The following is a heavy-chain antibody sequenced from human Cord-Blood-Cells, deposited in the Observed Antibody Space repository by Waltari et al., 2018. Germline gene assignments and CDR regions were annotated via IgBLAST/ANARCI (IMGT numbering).Heavy chain of an antibody. Sequence: QVQLVQSGAEVKKPGAPVKVSCKASGYTFTGYYMHWVRQAPGQGLEWMGWINPNSGGTNYAQKFQGRVTMTRETSISTAYMELSRLRSDDTAVYYYAREGRLGRRGSWFDPWGQGTLVTVSS. CDR3: AREGRLGRRGSWFDP. D-gene: IGHD3-16*01. J-gene: IGHJ5*02. CDR1: GYTFTGYY. CDR2: INPNSGGT. V-gene: IGHV1-2*02.